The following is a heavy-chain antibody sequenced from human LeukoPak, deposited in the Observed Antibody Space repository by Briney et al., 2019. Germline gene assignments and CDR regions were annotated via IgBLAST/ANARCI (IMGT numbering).Heavy chain of an antibody. CDR2: ISDDGKTK. CDR3: AKEGVLWFGELLLGAFDY. D-gene: IGHD3-10*01. Sequence: GGSLRLSCAASGFTFSSYGMHWVRQAPGKGLEWVAVISDDGKTKYYADSVKGRFTISRDNAKNSLYLQMNSLRAEDTALCYCAKEGVLWFGELLLGAFDYWGQGTLVTVSS. CDR1: GFTFSSYG. V-gene: IGHV3-30*18. J-gene: IGHJ4*02.